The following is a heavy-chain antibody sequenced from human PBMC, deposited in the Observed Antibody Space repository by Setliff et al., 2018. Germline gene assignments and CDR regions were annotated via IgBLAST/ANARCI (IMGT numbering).Heavy chain of an antibody. CDR3: ARDPVRRSDY. V-gene: IGHV3-7*01. D-gene: IGHD2-2*01. CDR2: INHDGSAT. Sequence: PSETLSLTCAASGFTFSSLWMSWVRQAPGKGLEWVANINHDGSATYYVDSLEGRFTISRDNARNSLYLQMNSLRAEDTAVYYCARDPVRRSDYWGRGTLVTVSS. CDR1: GFTFSSLW. J-gene: IGHJ4*02.